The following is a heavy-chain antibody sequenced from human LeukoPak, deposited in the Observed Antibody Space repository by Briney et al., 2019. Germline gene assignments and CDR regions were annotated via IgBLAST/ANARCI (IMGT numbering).Heavy chain of an antibody. CDR1: GYILTNYG. V-gene: IGHV1-18*03. J-gene: IGHJ4*02. D-gene: IGHD5-12*01. CDR3: ARGRLGVSGYKDYLDY. CDR2: INTYNGET. Sequence: GASVKVSCSSSGYILTNYGIYWVRQAPGQGLEWMGWINTYNGETDYAQNFQGRVTMTTDTSTSTAYMDLRSLTSDDMAVYYCARGRLGVSGYKDYLDYWGQGTLVTVSS.